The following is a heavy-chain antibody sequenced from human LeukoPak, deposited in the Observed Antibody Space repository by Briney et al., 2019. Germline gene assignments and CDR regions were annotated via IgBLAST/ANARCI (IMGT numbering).Heavy chain of an antibody. D-gene: IGHD6-13*01. Sequence: GGSLRLSCAASGFTFDDYGMSWVRQAPGKGLEWVSSIGSSGNYIYYADSLRGRVTISRDNAKNSLYLQMNSLRAEDTAVYYCARGFSSSWYPPDYWGQGTLVTVSS. CDR3: ARGFSSSWYPPDY. V-gene: IGHV3-21*01. CDR1: GFTFDDYG. J-gene: IGHJ4*02. CDR2: IGSSGNYI.